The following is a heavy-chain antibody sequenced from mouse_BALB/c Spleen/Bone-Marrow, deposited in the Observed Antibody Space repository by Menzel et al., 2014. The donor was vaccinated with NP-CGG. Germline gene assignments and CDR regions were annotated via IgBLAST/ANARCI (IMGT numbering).Heavy chain of an antibody. J-gene: IGHJ3*01. CDR2: IRNKVSGYTT. Sequence: EVQLVESGGGLVQPGGSLRLSCAPSGFTFTDYYMSWVRQPPGKALEWLGFIRNKVSGYTTEYSASVEGRFTISRENSQSILYLQMNTLRAEDSATYYCARDIKDGNYLAYWCQGTLVTVSA. CDR1: GFTFTDYY. D-gene: IGHD2-1*01. CDR3: ARDIKDGNYLAY. V-gene: IGHV7-3*02.